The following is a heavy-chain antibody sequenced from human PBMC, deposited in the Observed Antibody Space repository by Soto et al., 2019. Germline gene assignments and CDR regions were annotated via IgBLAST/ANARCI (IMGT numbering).Heavy chain of an antibody. J-gene: IGHJ6*02. CDR3: EKALGDDSYYYGMDV. V-gene: IGHV3-23*01. CDR2: TSGSGGST. CDR1: GFTFSSYA. D-gene: IGHD3-16*01. Sequence: LRISCAASGFTFSSYAMSWVRQAPGKGLEWVSATSGSGGSTYYADSVKGRFTISRDNSKNTLYLQMNSLRAEETAVYYCEKALGDDSYYYGMDVWGQGTTVTFSS.